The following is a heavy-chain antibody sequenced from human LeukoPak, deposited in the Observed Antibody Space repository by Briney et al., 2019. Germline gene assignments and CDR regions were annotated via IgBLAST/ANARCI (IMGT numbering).Heavy chain of an antibody. CDR3: ARDRGGYTYSHDY. D-gene: IGHD5-18*01. CDR1: GFILSDHY. Sequence: GGSLRLSCAASGFILSDHYIDWVREAPGKGLEWVGRGRDKARSYTTDYAASVKGRFTISRDDSKSSVYLQMNSLKTEDTAMYYCARDRGGYTYSHDYWGQGTLVTVSS. CDR2: GRDKARSYTT. J-gene: IGHJ4*02. V-gene: IGHV3-72*01.